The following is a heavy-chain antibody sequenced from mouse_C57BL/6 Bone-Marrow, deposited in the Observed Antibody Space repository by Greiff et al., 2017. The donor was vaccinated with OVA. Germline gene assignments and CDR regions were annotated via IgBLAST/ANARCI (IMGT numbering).Heavy chain of an antibody. J-gene: IGHJ2*01. D-gene: IGHD3-3*01. V-gene: IGHV1-72*01. CDR1: GYTFTSYW. CDR3: ARDGRGRGYFGY. Sequence: VQLQQPGAELVKPGASVKLSCKASGYTFTSYWMHWVKQRPGRGLECIGRIDPNSGGTKYNEKFKSKATLTVDKPSSTAYMQLSSLTAEDSAVYYCARDGRGRGYFGYWGQGTTLTVSS. CDR2: IDPNSGGT.